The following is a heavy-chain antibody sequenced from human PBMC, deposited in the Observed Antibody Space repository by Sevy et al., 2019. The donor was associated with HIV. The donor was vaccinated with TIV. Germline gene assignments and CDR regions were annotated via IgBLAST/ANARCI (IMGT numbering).Heavy chain of an antibody. V-gene: IGHV4-4*07. CDR2: IYTSGST. J-gene: IGHJ4*02. Sequence: SETLSLTCTVSGGSISSYYWSWIRQPAGKGLEWNGRIYTSGSTNYNPSLKSRVTMSVDTSKNQFSLKLSSVTAADTAVYYCARGGGDSSGYLLDYWGQGTLVTVSS. CDR3: ARGGGDSSGYLLDY. D-gene: IGHD3-22*01. CDR1: GGSISSYY.